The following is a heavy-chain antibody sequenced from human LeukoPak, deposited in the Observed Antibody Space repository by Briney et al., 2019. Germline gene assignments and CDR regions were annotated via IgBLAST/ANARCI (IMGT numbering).Heavy chain of an antibody. CDR1: GYTFTGYY. J-gene: IGHJ4*02. V-gene: IGHV1-2*06. Sequence: ASVKVSCKASGYTFTGYYMHWVRQAPGQGLEWMGRINPNSGGTNYAQKFQGRVTMTRDTSISTAYMEPSRLRSDDTAVYYCARSRAHCANGVCYSGYFDYWGQGTLVTVSS. D-gene: IGHD2-8*01. CDR2: INPNSGGT. CDR3: ARSRAHCANGVCYSGYFDY.